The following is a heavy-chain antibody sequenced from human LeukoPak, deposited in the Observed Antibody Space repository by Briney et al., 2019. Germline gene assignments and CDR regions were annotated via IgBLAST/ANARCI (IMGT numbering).Heavy chain of an antibody. CDR1: GGSISSSSYY. Sequence: QSSETLSLTCTVSGGSISSSSYYWGWIRQPPGKGLEWIGSIYYSGSTYYNPSLKSRVTISVDTSKNQFSLKLSSVTAADTAVYYCAREEFLHEIDSSGYFVYWGQGTLVTVSS. D-gene: IGHD3-22*01. CDR2: IYYSGST. J-gene: IGHJ4*02. V-gene: IGHV4-39*02. CDR3: AREEFLHEIDSSGYFVY.